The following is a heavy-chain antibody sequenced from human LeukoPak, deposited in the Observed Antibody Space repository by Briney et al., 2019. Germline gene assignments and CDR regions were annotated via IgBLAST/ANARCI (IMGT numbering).Heavy chain of an antibody. CDR3: ARGLRDIVVVPAAHYDPGGFDY. D-gene: IGHD2-2*01. CDR2: INHSGST. J-gene: IGHJ4*02. V-gene: IGHV4-34*01. Sequence: PSETLSLTCAVYGGSFSGYYWSWIRQPPGKGLEWIGEINHSGSTNYNPSLKSRVTISVDTSKNQFSLKLSSVTAADTAVYYCARGLRDIVVVPAAHYDPGGFDYWGQGTLVTVSS. CDR1: GGSFSGYY.